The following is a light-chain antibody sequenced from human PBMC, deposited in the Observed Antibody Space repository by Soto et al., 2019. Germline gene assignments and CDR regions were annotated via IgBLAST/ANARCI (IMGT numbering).Light chain of an antibody. Sequence: EIVLTQSPGTLSLSPGERATLSCRASQSFSSSYLAWYQQKPGQAPRLLLYGASSRATGIPDRFSGSGSGTDFTLTISRLEPEAFAVYYCQQYGTSITFGQGTRLEI. CDR2: GAS. J-gene: IGKJ5*01. CDR3: QQYGTSIT. V-gene: IGKV3-20*01. CDR1: QSFSSSY.